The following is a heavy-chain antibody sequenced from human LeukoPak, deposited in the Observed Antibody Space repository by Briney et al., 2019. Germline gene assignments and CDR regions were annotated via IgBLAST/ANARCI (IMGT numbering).Heavy chain of an antibody. J-gene: IGHJ4*02. D-gene: IGHD2-15*01. CDR3: ATRGGSGRAFDF. CDR1: GASISGGTYY. V-gene: IGHV4-39*01. Sequence: SETLSLTCTVSGASISGGTYYWGGIRQPPGKGLEWIGNIYYTESTYDNPSLNTRATITADTSKNQFSLKLSSVTAAYTAVYYCATRGGSGRAFDFWGQGTLVTVSS. CDR2: IYYTEST.